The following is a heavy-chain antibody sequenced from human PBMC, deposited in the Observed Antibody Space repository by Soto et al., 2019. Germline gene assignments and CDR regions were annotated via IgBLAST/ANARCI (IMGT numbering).Heavy chain of an antibody. CDR2: ITYDGASE. V-gene: IGHV3-30*18. CDR3: AKAGGSYFGGEYFQH. D-gene: IGHD1-26*01. CDR1: GFIFSNYD. J-gene: IGHJ1*01. Sequence: QEQLVESGGGVVQPGRSLRLSCAASGFIFSNYDMYWVRQAPGKGLEWVAVITYDGASEYYADSVKGRFTISRDNSKNTLFLQMNSLRAEDTAVYYWAKAGGSYFGGEYFQHWGQGTVVTVSA.